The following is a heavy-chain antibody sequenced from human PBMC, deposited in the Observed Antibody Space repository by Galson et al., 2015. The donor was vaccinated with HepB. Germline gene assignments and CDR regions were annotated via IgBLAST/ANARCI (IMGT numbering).Heavy chain of an antibody. J-gene: IGHJ6*02. V-gene: IGHV3-30*04. CDR3: ARDSNNSWYGYYGMDV. Sequence: SLRLSCAASGFTFGNYPFHWVRQAPGKGLEWVAVISYDGSHKYYADSVKGRFTMLRDNPKNTLYVQMNSLTGEDTAVYYCARDSNNSWYGYYGMDVWGQGTKVTVSS. CDR2: ISYDGSHK. D-gene: IGHD6-13*01. CDR1: GFTFGNYP.